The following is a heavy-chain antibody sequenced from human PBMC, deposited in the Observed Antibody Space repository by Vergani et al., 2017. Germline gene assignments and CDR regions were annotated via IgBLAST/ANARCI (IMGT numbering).Heavy chain of an antibody. Sequence: QVQLQQWGAGLLKPSETLSLTCAVYGGSFSGYYWSWIRQPPGKGLEWIGEINHSGSTNNNPSLKSRVTISVDTSKNQFSLKLSSVTAAATAVYYCARGASPYCSGGSCYVRVRAFDIWGQGTMVTVSS. V-gene: IGHV4-34*01. CDR1: GGSFSGYY. CDR3: ARGASPYCSGGSCYVRVRAFDI. CDR2: INHSGST. J-gene: IGHJ3*02. D-gene: IGHD2-15*01.